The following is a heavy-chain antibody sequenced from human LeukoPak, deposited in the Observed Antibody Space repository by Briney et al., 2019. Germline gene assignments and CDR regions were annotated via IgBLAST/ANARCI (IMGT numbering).Heavy chain of an antibody. CDR3: ARDATRSGSYSIFRVAWFDP. CDR2: INPNSGGT. CDR1: GYTFTGYY. V-gene: IGHV1-2*02. J-gene: IGHJ5*02. D-gene: IGHD3-10*01. Sequence: GASVKVSCKASGYTFTGYYMHWVRQAPGQGLEWMGWINPNSGGTNYAQKFQGRVTMTRDTSISTAYMELSRLRSDDTAVYYCARDATRSGSYSIFRVAWFDPWGQGTLVTVPS.